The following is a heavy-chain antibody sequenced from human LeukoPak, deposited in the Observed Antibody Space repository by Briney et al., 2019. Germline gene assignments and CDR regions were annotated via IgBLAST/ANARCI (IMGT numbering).Heavy chain of an antibody. CDR2: FDPEDGET. V-gene: IGHV1-24*01. J-gene: IGHJ4*02. CDR1: GYTLIELS. CDR3: ATQTGYSSGWHLDY. Sequence: ASVKVSCKVSGYTLIELSMHWVRQAPGKGLEWMGGFDPEDGETIYAQKFQGRVTMTEDTSTDTAYMELSSLRSEDTAVYYCATQTGYSSGWHLDYWGQGTLVTVSS. D-gene: IGHD6-19*01.